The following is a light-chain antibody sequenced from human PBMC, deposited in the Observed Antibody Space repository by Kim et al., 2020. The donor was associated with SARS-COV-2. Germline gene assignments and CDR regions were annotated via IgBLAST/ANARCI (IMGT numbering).Light chain of an antibody. V-gene: IGKV3-20*01. CDR3: QQFSSPART. Sequence: SPGERATLSCRASQSIALSYLAWYQQIPGQAPSLIIYAASRRATGIPDRFSGRGSGTDFTLTISRLEPEDFAVYYCQQFSSPARTFGQGTKVDIK. J-gene: IGKJ1*01. CDR1: QSIALSY. CDR2: AAS.